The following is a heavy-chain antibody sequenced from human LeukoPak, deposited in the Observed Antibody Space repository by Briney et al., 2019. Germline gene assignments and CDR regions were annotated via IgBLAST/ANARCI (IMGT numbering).Heavy chain of an antibody. J-gene: IGHJ4*02. CDR2: IYSGGST. D-gene: IGHD3-16*01. Sequence: TGGSLRLSCAASGFTVSSNYMSWVRQAPGKGLEWVSVIYSGGSTYYADSVKGRFTISRDNSKNTLYLQMNSLRAEDTAVYYCVRDLLGLPHKYFDSWGQGTLVTVSS. CDR3: VRDLLGLPHKYFDS. CDR1: GFTVSSNY. V-gene: IGHV3-53*01.